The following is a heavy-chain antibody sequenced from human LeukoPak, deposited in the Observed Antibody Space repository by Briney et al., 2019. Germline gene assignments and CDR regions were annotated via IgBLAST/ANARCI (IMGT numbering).Heavy chain of an antibody. CDR1: GFTFSSYS. D-gene: IGHD6-19*01. CDR2: ITSSSSYI. J-gene: IGHJ4*02. V-gene: IGHV3-21*01. Sequence: PGGSLTLSCAASGFTFSSYSMNWVRHPPGEGLEWVSSITSSSSYIYYADSVKGRFSISRDNAKNSLYLQMKSLRAEDTAVYYCAVIAVFGSFFDYWGQGTLVTVSS. CDR3: AVIAVFGSFFDY.